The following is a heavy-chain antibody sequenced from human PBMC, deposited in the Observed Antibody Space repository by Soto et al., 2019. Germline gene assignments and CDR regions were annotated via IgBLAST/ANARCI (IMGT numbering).Heavy chain of an antibody. CDR2: IGRSDNNI. V-gene: IGHV3-48*02. CDR3: TRKTNADS. Sequence: XESLSLSCAASGFTFSSYSMNGVRLAPGKGLEWISYIGRSDNNIHYADSVKGRFTISRDNAKSSLYLQMDSLRDEDTAVYSCTRKTNADSRGQGPLLTVPS. CDR1: GFTFSSYS. J-gene: IGHJ4*02.